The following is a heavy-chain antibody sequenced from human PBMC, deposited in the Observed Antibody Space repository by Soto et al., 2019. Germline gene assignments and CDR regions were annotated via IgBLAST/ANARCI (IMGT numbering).Heavy chain of an antibody. Sequence: QVTLKDSGPVLVKPTETLTLTCTVSGFPLSNARMGVSWIRQPPGKPLEWLAHIFSNDEKSYSTSLKSRLTIAKDTSKRQVVLTMTNMDPVDTATYYCARIIPSGYSYGYIDYWGQGTLVTVSS. V-gene: IGHV2-26*01. J-gene: IGHJ4*02. CDR1: GFPLSNARMG. D-gene: IGHD5-18*01. CDR2: IFSNDEK. CDR3: ARIIPSGYSYGYIDY.